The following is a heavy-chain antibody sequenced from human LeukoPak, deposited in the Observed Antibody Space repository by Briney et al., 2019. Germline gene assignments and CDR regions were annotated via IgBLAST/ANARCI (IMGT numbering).Heavy chain of an antibody. J-gene: IGHJ3*02. CDR2: SGSGGST. CDR3: AKDRDDYVWGSYLGAFDI. Sequence: PGGSLRLSCAASGFTFSSYAMSWVRQAPGKGLEWVSLSGSGGSTYYADSVKGRFTISRDNSKNTLYLQMNSLRAEGTAVFYCAKDRDDYVWGSYLGAFDIWGQGTMVTVSS. V-gene: IGHV3-23*01. D-gene: IGHD3-16*01. CDR1: GFTFSSYA.